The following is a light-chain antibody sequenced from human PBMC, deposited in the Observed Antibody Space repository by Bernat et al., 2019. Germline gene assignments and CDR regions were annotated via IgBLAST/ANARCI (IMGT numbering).Light chain of an antibody. J-gene: IGLJ1*01. V-gene: IGLV2-8*01. CDR2: EVS. CDR1: SSDVGGYKY. Sequence: QSALTQPPSASGSPGQSVTISCTGTSSDVGGYKYVSWYQQHPDKAPKLIISEVSKRPSGVPDRFSGSKSGNTASLTVSGLQAEDEADYYCSSYAGSNNYVFGTGTKVTVL. CDR3: SSYAGSNNYV.